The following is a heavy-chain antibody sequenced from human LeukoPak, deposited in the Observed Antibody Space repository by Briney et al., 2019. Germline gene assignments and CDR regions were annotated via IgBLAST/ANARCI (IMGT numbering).Heavy chain of an antibody. CDR1: GGSISSYY. V-gene: IGHV4-4*07. Sequence: SEALSLTCTVSGGSISSYYWTWIRQPAGKGPEWIGRIHARGSTNYNPSLKSRVNMSVDTSKNQFSLRLNSVTAADTAVYYCARVTDPRYNWFDPWGQGTLVTVSS. J-gene: IGHJ5*02. CDR2: IHARGST. CDR3: ARVTDPRYNWFDP. D-gene: IGHD2-21*02.